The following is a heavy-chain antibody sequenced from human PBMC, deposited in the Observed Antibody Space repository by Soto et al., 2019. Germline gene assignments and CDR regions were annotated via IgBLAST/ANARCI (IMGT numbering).Heavy chain of an antibody. CDR2: IYHSGST. Sequence: WTWIRQPPGKGLEWIGYIYHSGSTYYNPSLKSRVTISVDRSKNQFSLKLSSVTAADTAVYYCARVPAPWGQGTLVTVSS. V-gene: IGHV4-30-2*01. CDR3: ARVPAP. J-gene: IGHJ5*02.